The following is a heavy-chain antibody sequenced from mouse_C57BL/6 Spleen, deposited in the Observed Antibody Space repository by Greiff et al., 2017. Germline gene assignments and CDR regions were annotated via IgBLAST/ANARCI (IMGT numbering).Heavy chain of an antibody. CDR3: ARGGDWYFDV. CDR1: GYTFTSYG. Sequence: VQLQQSGAELARPGASVKLSCKASGYTFTSYGISWVKQRTGQGLEWIGEIYPRSGNTYYNEQFKGKATLTADKSSSTAYMELRSLTSEDSAVYFCARGGDWYFDVWGTGTTVTVSS. CDR2: IYPRSGNT. J-gene: IGHJ1*03. V-gene: IGHV1-81*01.